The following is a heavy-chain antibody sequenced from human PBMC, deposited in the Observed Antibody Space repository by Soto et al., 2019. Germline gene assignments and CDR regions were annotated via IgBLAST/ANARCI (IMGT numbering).Heavy chain of an antibody. J-gene: IGHJ6*02. D-gene: IGHD6-13*01. CDR1: GYTFTSYG. Sequence: ASVKVSCKASGYTFTSYGISWVRQAPGQGLEWMGWISAYNGNTNYAQKLQGRVTMTTDTSTSTAYMELRSLRSDDTAVYYCAREVRSGIAAAGTSHYYYGMDVWGQGTTVTVSS. CDR3: AREVRSGIAAAGTSHYYYGMDV. V-gene: IGHV1-18*01. CDR2: ISAYNGNT.